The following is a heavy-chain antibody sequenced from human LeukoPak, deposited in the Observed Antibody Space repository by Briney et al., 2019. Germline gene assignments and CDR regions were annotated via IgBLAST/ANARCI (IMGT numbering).Heavy chain of an antibody. CDR2: IYSGGTT. D-gene: IGHD2-2*01. CDR1: GFTVSGNF. CDR3: ARDEGYCSSTSCYPNAFDI. V-gene: IGHV3-53*01. J-gene: IGHJ3*02. Sequence: PGGSLRLSCAASGFTVSGNFITWVRQAPGKGLEWVSVIYSGGTTYYAGSVKGRFTISRDNSKNTLYLQMNSLRAEDTAVYYCARDEGYCSSTSCYPNAFDIWGQGTMVTVSS.